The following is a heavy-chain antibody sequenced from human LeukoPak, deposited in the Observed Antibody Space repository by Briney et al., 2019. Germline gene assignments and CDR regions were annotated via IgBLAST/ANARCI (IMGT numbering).Heavy chain of an antibody. Sequence: PSETLSLTRAVYGGSLIGYYWSWLRPPPGRGREWVGEINHSGSTNYNPSIQRGVTIPVHQTKNQSSLNSTYVPPASRAVYYCARGQGSCWGQGTLVTVSS. CDR2: INHSGST. V-gene: IGHV4-34*01. D-gene: IGHD6-19*01. CDR3: ARGQGSC. J-gene: IGHJ4*02. CDR1: GGSLIGYY.